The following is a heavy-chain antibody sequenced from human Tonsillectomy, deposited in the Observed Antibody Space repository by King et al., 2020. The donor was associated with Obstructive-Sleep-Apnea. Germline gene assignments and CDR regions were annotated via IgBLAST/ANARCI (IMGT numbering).Heavy chain of an antibody. Sequence: VQLQESGPGLVKPSQTLSLTCTVSGGSISSGTYYWGWYRPHPGKGPEWIGVISYSGNTFYNPSLKSRVTISVEASETQFSLSLKSVTVADTAVYYCSRSTEYSNFETYWGQGSLVTVS. D-gene: IGHD4-11*01. CDR1: GGSISSGTYY. J-gene: IGHJ4*02. CDR3: SRSTEYSNFETY. V-gene: IGHV4-31*03. CDR2: ISYSGNT.